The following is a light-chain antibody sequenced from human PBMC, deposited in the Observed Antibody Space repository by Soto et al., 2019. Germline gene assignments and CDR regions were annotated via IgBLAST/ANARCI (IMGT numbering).Light chain of an antibody. CDR2: AAS. CDR1: QSISSY. V-gene: IGKV1-39*01. CDR3: QQSYSTPPWT. J-gene: IGKJ1*01. Sequence: DIQMTQSPSSLSASVGDRFTITCRASQSISSYLNWYQQKPGKAPKLLIYAASSLRSGVPSRFSGSGSGTDFTLTISSLQPEDFATYYCQQSYSTPPWTFGQGTKVDIK.